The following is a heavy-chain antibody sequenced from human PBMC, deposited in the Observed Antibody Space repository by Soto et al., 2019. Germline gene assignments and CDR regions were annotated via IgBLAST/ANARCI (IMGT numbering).Heavy chain of an antibody. D-gene: IGHD1-26*01. Sequence: SETLSLTYAVSSGSIDNVYWWSWVRQSPGKGLEWIGETSHDGVTNYNPSLEGRVTISIDTSRNQFSLHLNSVTAADTAVYFCARHENGGTYPLAYWGPGTLVTVSS. CDR3: ARHENGGTYPLAY. CDR2: TSHDGVT. CDR1: SGSIDNVYW. V-gene: IGHV4-4*02. J-gene: IGHJ4*02.